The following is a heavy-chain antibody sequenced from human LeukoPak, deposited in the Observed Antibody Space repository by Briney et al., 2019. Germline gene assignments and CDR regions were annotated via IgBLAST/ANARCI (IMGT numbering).Heavy chain of an antibody. CDR3: AELGITMIGGV. V-gene: IGHV3-48*03. CDR1: GFTFSSYE. Sequence: HSGGSLRLSCAASGFTFSSYEMNWVRQAPGKGLEWVSYISSSGSTIYYADSVKGRLTISRDNAKNSLYLQMNSLRAEDTAVYYCAELGITMIGGVWGKGTTVTISS. J-gene: IGHJ6*04. D-gene: IGHD3-10*02. CDR2: ISSSGSTI.